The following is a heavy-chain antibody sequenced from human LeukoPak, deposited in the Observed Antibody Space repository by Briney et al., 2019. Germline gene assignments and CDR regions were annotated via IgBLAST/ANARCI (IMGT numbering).Heavy chain of an antibody. CDR2: ISHSGYTT. J-gene: IGHJ3*02. V-gene: IGHV3-23*01. D-gene: IGHD2-15*01. CDR1: GFTFSNYA. CDR3: AKAPPPYCSGGSCFDAFDI. Sequence: GRSLRLSCAASGFTFSNYAMSWVRQAPGKGLEWVSAISHSGYTTYYADSVKGRFTISRDNSKNTVYLQMNSLRDEDTAVYSCAKAPPPYCSGGSCFDAFDIWGQGTMVTVSS.